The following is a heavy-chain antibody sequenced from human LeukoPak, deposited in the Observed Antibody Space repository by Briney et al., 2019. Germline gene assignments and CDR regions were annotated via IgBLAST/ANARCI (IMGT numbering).Heavy chain of an antibody. Sequence: SETLSLTCTVSGGSISSGTYYWGWIRQPPGKGLEWIGSIYYSGSTYYNSSLKSRVTTSIDTSKNQFSLKLNSVTAADTAVYYCATEDVVVPTAAQRPLDYWGQGTLVTVSS. V-gene: IGHV4-39*02. D-gene: IGHD2-2*01. CDR1: GGSISSGTYY. CDR2: IYYSGST. CDR3: ATEDVVVPTAAQRPLDY. J-gene: IGHJ4*02.